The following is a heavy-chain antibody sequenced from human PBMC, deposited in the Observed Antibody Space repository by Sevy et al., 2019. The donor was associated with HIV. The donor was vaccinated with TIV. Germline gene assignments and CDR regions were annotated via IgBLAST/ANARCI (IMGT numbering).Heavy chain of an antibody. J-gene: IGHJ4*02. Sequence: ASVKVSCKASGGTFSSYAISWVRQAPGQGLEWMGGIIPIFGTANYAQTFQGRVTITADESTSTAYMELSSLRSEDTAVYYCARHPYTYYYDSSGYIDYWGQGTLVTVSS. D-gene: IGHD3-22*01. CDR3: ARHPYTYYYDSSGYIDY. CDR1: GGTFSSYA. CDR2: IIPIFGTA. V-gene: IGHV1-69*13.